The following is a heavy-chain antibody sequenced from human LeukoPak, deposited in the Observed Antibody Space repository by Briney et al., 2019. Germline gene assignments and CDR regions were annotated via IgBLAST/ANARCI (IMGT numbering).Heavy chain of an antibody. J-gene: IGHJ6*04. V-gene: IGHV3-30*18. CDR2: ISYDGSNK. CDR1: GFTFSSYG. Sequence: GRSLRLSCAASGFTFSSYGMHWVRQAPGKGLEWVAVISYDGSNKYYADSVKGRFTISRDNSKNTLYLQMNSLRAEDTAVYYCAKDGEYYGDLNEPYYYGMDVWGKGTTVTVYS. D-gene: IGHD4-17*01. CDR3: AKDGEYYGDLNEPYYYGMDV.